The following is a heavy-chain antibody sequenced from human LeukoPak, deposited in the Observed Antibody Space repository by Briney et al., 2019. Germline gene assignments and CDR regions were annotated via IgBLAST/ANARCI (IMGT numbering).Heavy chain of an antibody. Sequence: GGSLRLSCTTSGFIFGDYTMNWVRQAPGKGLEWVSYISSSGSTIYYADSVKGRFTISRDNAKNSLYLQMNSLRAEDTAVYYCAELGITMIGGVWGKGTTVTISS. D-gene: IGHD3-10*02. CDR2: ISSSGSTI. V-gene: IGHV3-48*03. J-gene: IGHJ6*04. CDR3: AELGITMIGGV. CDR1: GFIFGDYT.